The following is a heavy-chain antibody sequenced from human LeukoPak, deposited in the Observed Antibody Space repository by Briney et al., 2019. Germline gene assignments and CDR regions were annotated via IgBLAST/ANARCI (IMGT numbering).Heavy chain of an antibody. J-gene: IGHJ6*04. CDR3: ARQQVAYYYYYGMDV. CDR1: GSRFTTYW. CDR2: IYPGDSDT. Sequence: GASLKISCKGSGSRFTTYWIAWVRQLPGKGLEWMGIIYPGDSDTRYSPSFQGQVTISADKSISTAFLQWSSLKASDTAMYYCARQQVAYYYYYGMDVWGKGATVTVSS. V-gene: IGHV5-51*01. D-gene: IGHD2-15*01.